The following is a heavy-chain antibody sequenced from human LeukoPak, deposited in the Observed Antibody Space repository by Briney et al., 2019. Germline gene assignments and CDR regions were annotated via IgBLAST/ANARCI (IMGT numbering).Heavy chain of an antibody. CDR3: ARGSLLWFGELLSGWFDP. J-gene: IGHJ5*02. CDR2: INHSGST. CDR1: GGSFSGYY. V-gene: IGHV4-34*01. D-gene: IGHD3-10*01. Sequence: SETLSLTCAVYGGSFSGYYWSWIRQPPGKGLEWIGEINHSGSTNYNPSLKSRVTISVDTSKNQFSLKLSSVTAADTAVYYCARGSLLWFGELLSGWFDPWGQGTLVTVSS.